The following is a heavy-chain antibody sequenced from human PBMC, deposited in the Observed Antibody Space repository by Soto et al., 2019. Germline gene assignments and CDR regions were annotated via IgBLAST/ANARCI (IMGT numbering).Heavy chain of an antibody. CDR1: GYTFTSYY. CDR2: INPSDGDT. Sequence: QVQLVQSGAEVKKPGASVKVSCKASGYTFTSYYMHWVRQAPGQGLEWLGIINPSDGDTSYPQKFQGRVTMTRDTSTSTVYTELSSLRSDDTAVYYCAKFRSSFGMDVWGQGTTVTVSS. CDR3: AKFRSSFGMDV. V-gene: IGHV1-46*01. J-gene: IGHJ6*02. D-gene: IGHD6-13*01.